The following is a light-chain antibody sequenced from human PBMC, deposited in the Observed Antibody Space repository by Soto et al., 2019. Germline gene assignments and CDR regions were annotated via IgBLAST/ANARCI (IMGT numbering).Light chain of an antibody. J-gene: IGLJ3*02. V-gene: IGLV2-14*01. Sequence: QSALTQPASXXXXXXXXXXISCTGTSSDVGGYNYVSWYQQHPGKAPKLMIYEVSNRPSGVSNRFSGSKSGNTASLTISGLQAEDEADYYCTSYTTSSTHWVFGGGTKLTVL. CDR2: EVS. CDR3: TSYTTSSTHWV. CDR1: SSDVGGYNY.